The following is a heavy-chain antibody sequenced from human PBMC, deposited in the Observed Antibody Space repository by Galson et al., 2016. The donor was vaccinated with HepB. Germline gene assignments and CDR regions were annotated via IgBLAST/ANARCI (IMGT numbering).Heavy chain of an antibody. V-gene: IGHV4-59*12. D-gene: IGHD3-9*01. CDR1: GDSITTYY. CDR3: ARTYYDILIADNSQKKYGLDI. CDR2: IYHDGET. Sequence: ETLSLTCTVSGDSITTYYWSWIRQPPGKGLEWIGYIYHDGETNYSPSLESRLTISLDTPKNQFSLRLASVTVADTAVYFCARTYYDILIADNSQKKYGLDIWGQGTMVTVSS. J-gene: IGHJ3*02.